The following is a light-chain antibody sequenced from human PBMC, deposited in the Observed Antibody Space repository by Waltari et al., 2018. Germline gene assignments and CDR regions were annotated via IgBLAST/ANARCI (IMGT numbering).Light chain of an antibody. CDR3: QTGGHGTWV. J-gene: IGLJ3*02. Sequence: QLVLTQSPSASASLGASVKLTCTLSSGHSSNVIAWHQQQPEKGPRYLMKVNSDGSHSKGDKIPVRFSGSSSGVEHYLTISSLQSEDEADYYCQTGGHGTWVFGGGTKLTVL. V-gene: IGLV4-69*01. CDR1: SGHSSNV. CDR2: VNSDGSH.